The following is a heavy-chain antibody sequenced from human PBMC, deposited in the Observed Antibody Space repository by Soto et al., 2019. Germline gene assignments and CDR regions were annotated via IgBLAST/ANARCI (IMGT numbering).Heavy chain of an antibody. CDR3: AKDNYYDSSGSDAFDI. Sequence: QVQLVESGGGVVQPGRSLRLSCAASGFTFSSYGMHWVRQAPGKGLEWVAVISYDGSNKYYADSVKGRFTISRDNSKNTLYLQMNSLRAEDTAVYYCAKDNYYDSSGSDAFDICGQVTMVTVSS. CDR2: ISYDGSNK. CDR1: GFTFSSYG. D-gene: IGHD3-22*01. J-gene: IGHJ3*02. V-gene: IGHV3-30*18.